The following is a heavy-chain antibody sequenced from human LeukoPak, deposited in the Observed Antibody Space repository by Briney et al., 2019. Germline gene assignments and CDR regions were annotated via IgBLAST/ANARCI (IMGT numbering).Heavy chain of an antibody. D-gene: IGHD6-19*01. CDR2: ISYDGSNK. V-gene: IGHV3-30*01. CDR3: ARDTMYSSGWGPFDY. J-gene: IGHJ4*02. Sequence: HTGGSLRLSCAASGFSFSSFAMHWARQAPGKGLEWVAVISYDGSNKFYADSVKGRFTISRDDSKNTLYLQMNSLRAADTAGYFCARDTMYSSGWGPFDYWGQGTLVTVSS. CDR1: GFSFSSFA.